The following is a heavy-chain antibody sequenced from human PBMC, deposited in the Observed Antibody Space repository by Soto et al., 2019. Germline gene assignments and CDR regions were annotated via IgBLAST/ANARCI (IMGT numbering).Heavy chain of an antibody. J-gene: IGHJ6*01. D-gene: IGHD3-10*01. CDR2: IIPIDATV. CDR3: ARDLLGFGYTYGDF. CDR1: GGTFSNYA. V-gene: IGHV1-69*12. Sequence: QVQLVQSGAEVKKPGSSVKVSCKASGGTFSNYALISWVRQAPGQGLEWMGGIIPIDATVNYAQKFQGRITITADESTTTAYMDLGSLRSEDTAVYYCARDLLGFGYTYGDFWGQGTTVTVSS.